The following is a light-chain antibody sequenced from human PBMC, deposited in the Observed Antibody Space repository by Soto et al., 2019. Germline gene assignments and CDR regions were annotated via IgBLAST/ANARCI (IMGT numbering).Light chain of an antibody. CDR1: SSNIGAGYD. V-gene: IGLV1-40*01. J-gene: IGLJ2*01. CDR2: GSD. CDR3: QAFDSSLRGVV. Sequence: QSVLTQPPSVSGAPGQGVTISCTGDSSNIGAGYDAHWYHQIPGTAPKLLIYGSDNRPSGVPDRFSGDKSGTSASLAITGLQAEDEGEYYCQAFDSSLRGVVVGGGTKLTVL.